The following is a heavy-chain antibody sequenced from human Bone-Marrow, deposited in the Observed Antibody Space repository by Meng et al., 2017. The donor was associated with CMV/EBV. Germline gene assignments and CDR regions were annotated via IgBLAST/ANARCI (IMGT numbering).Heavy chain of an antibody. J-gene: IGHJ6*02. CDR2: IRYDGSNK. Sequence: GESLKISCAASGFTFTTFWMTWVRQAPGKGLEWVAFIRYDGSNKYYADSVKGRFTISRDNSKNTLYLQMNSLRAEDTAVYYCAKGISSTSCYFSCYYYGMDVWGQGTTVTVSS. D-gene: IGHD2-2*01. CDR3: AKGISSTSCYFSCYYYGMDV. CDR1: GFTFTTFW. V-gene: IGHV3-30*02.